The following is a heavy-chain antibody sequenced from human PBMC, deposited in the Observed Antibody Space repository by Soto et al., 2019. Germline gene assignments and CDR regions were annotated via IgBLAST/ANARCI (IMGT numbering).Heavy chain of an antibody. J-gene: IGHJ3*02. V-gene: IGHV3-33*01. Sequence: QVQLVESGGGVVQPGRSLRLSCAASGFTFSSYGMHWVRQAPGKGLEWVAVIWYDGSNKYYADSVKGRFTISRDNSKNTLYLQMNSLRAEDTAVYYCARDPKRYRRGPNDAFDIWGQGTMVTVSS. D-gene: IGHD3-16*02. CDR3: ARDPKRYRRGPNDAFDI. CDR2: IWYDGSNK. CDR1: GFTFSSYG.